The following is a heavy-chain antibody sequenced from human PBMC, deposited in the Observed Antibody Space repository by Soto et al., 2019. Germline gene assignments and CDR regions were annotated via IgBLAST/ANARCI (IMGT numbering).Heavy chain of an antibody. CDR2: INHSGST. J-gene: IGHJ6*02. V-gene: IGHV4-34*01. Sequence: SGTQSLTCAVHGGSFRGYYWSWIRQPPGKGLEWIGEINHSGSTNYNPSLKRRVTISVDTSKNQFSMKLSSVTAADTAVYYCARRRVLYYDFWSSYHYGMDVWGQGTTGT. CDR1: GGSFRGYY. D-gene: IGHD3-3*01. CDR3: ARRRVLYYDFWSSYHYGMDV.